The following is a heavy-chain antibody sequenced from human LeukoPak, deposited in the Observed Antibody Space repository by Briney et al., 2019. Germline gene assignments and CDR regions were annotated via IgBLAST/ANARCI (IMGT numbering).Heavy chain of an antibody. CDR3: ARTEYDFWSGYHARYDY. Sequence: EASVKVSCKASGGTFSSYAISWVRQAPGQGLEWMGGIIPIFGTANYAQKFQGRVTITADKSTSTAYMELSSLRSEDTAVYYCARTEYDFWSGYHARYDYWGQGTLVTVSS. D-gene: IGHD3-3*01. J-gene: IGHJ4*02. CDR2: IIPIFGTA. CDR1: GGTFSSYA. V-gene: IGHV1-69*06.